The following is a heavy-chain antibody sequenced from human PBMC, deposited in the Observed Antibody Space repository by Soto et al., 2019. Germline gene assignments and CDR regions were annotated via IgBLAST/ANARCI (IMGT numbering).Heavy chain of an antibody. CDR2: FSGSGGAT. CDR1: GFIASNYA. CDR3: AKAGGDY. J-gene: IGHJ4*02. V-gene: IGHV3-23*04. Sequence: VQVVESGGGLVQPGGSLRLSCAASGFIASNYAMSWVRQAPGKGLERVSGFSGSGGATFYADSVKGRFTISRDSSKNTVYLQINRLRVEDTAVYYCAKAGGDYWGQGTLVTVSS. D-gene: IGHD3-10*01.